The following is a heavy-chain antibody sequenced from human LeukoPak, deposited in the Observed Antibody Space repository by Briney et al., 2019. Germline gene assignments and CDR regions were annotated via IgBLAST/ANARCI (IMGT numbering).Heavy chain of an antibody. J-gene: IGHJ4*02. V-gene: IGHV4-39*01. Sequence: PSETLSLTCTVSGGSISSSSYYWGWIRQPPGKGLEWIGSIYYSGSTYYNPSLKSRVTISVDTSKNQFSLKVNSVTAADTAVYYCARQIRETTVTQQGSFDFWGQGTLVTVST. D-gene: IGHD4-17*01. CDR1: GGSISSSSYY. CDR3: ARQIRETTVTQQGSFDF. CDR2: IYYSGST.